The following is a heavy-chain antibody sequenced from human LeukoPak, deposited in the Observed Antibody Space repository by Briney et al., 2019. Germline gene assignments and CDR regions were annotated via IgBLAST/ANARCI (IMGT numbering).Heavy chain of an antibody. Sequence: ASVKVFCKASAYIFSNYGISWVRQAPGQGLEWMGWISAKNGDTNYIQKFRGRVTMTTDTSTSTAYMELWSLRSDDTAVYYCARDVPATTPFDYWGQGTLVTVSS. CDR1: AYIFSNYG. D-gene: IGHD1-7*01. V-gene: IGHV1-18*01. CDR2: ISAKNGDT. CDR3: ARDVPATTPFDY. J-gene: IGHJ4*02.